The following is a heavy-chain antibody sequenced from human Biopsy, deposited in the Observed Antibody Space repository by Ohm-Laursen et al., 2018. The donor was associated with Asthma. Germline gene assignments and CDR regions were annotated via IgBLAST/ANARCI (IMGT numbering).Heavy chain of an antibody. CDR1: GFTFGSYG. D-gene: IGHD3-22*01. CDR3: ARQSGQEYGDSIPFDP. Sequence: RSLRLSCAASGFTFGSYGMHWVRQGPGKGLEWVALVSSDGHNKYYEDSVKGRFTISRDNSRNRLYLQINSLTVEDSAVYFCARQSGQEYGDSIPFDPWGQGTKVAVSS. CDR2: VSSDGHNK. V-gene: IGHV3-30*03. J-gene: IGHJ3*01.